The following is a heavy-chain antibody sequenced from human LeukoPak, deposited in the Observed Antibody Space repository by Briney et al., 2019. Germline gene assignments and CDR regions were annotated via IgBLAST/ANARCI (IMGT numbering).Heavy chain of an antibody. Sequence: GGSLRLSCAASGFTFSGSALHWVRQAPGKGLEWVSYISSSGSTIYYADSVKGRFTISRDNAKNSLYLQMNSLRAEDTALYYCARNSGAGYYFYMDVWGKGTAVTVSS. V-gene: IGHV3-48*04. J-gene: IGHJ6*03. CDR1: GFTFSGSA. CDR3: ARNSGAGYYFYMDV. D-gene: IGHD3-10*01. CDR2: ISSSGSTI.